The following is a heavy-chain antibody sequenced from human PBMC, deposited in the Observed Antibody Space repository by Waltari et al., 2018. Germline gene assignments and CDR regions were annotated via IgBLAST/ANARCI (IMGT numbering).Heavy chain of an antibody. CDR3: ARRGYYGSGTSYYYYYGMDV. D-gene: IGHD3-10*01. Sequence: EVQLVESGGGLVQPGGSLRLSCAASGFTFSSYEMNWVRQAPGQGLEWVSYISSSGSTIDYADSVEGRFTISRDNDKNSLYLQMNSLRAEDTAVYYCARRGYYGSGTSYYYYYGMDVWGQGTTVTVSS. CDR1: GFTFSSYE. J-gene: IGHJ6*02. V-gene: IGHV3-48*03. CDR2: ISSSGSTI.